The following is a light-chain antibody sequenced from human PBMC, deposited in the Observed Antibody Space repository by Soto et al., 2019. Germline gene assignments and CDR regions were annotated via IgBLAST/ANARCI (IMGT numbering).Light chain of an antibody. V-gene: IGKV3-15*01. CDR2: GAS. CDR3: QQYKSWSPRT. J-gene: IGKJ5*01. Sequence: EIVLTQSPSTLSVSPGDRATLSCRASQSVGSDLAWYQQKRGQAPRLLIYGASTRATGIPARFSGSASGTEYTLITSGLLSEDFAVYYCQQYKSWSPRTFGQGTRLEIK. CDR1: QSVGSD.